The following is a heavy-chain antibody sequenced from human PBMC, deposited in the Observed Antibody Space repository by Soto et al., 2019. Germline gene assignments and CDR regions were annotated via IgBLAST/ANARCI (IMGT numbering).Heavy chain of an antibody. D-gene: IGHD4-4*01. V-gene: IGHV1-69*02. J-gene: IGHJ6*03. CDR2: IIPILGIA. CDR3: ARGTTVTTDYYYYMDV. Sequence: QVQLVQSGAEVKKPGSSVKVSCKASGGTFSSYTISWVRQAPGQGPEWMGRIIPILGIANYAQKFQGRVTITADKSTSTAYMELSSLRSEDTAVYYCARGTTVTTDYYYYMDVWGKGTTVTISS. CDR1: GGTFSSYT.